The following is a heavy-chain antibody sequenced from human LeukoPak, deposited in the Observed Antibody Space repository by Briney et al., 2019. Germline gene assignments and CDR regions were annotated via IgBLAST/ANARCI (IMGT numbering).Heavy chain of an antibody. D-gene: IGHD6-19*01. CDR3: AKYAVGQWLVDY. CDR1: GFTFSSYA. CDR2: ITGSGGST. V-gene: IGHV3-23*01. J-gene: IGHJ4*02. Sequence: PGGSLRLSCAASGFTFSSYAMSWVRKAPGKGLEWVSAITGSGGSTYYADSVKGRFTISRDNSNNTLYLQMNSLRAEDTAVYFCAKYAVGQWLVDYWGQGTLVTVSS.